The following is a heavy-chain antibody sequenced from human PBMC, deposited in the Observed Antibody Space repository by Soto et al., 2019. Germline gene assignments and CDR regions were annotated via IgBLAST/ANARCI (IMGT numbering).Heavy chain of an antibody. CDR1: GFSFSNSA. V-gene: IGHV1-58*02. CDR3: AATSAYYTSYYYMDA. J-gene: IGHJ6*03. CDR2: IVVGSGNT. Sequence: QMQLEQSGPAAKKPGTSVKVSCKASGFSFSNSAIQWVRQTRGQRLEWIGWIVVGSGNTNYARELHGRVTITREMSTSAAYMELSSLRSEDTAIYYCAATSAYYTSYYYMDAWGEGTTVTVSS. D-gene: IGHD3-3*01.